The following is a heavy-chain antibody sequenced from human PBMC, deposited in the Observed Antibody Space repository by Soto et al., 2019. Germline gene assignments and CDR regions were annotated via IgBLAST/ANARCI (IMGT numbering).Heavy chain of an antibody. CDR3: ARGTTMVRGVIITSLSY. CDR2: INPSGGST. V-gene: IGHV1-46*03. CDR1: GYTFTSYY. D-gene: IGHD3-10*01. Sequence: GASVKVSCKASGYTFTSYYIHWVRQAPGQGLEWMGIINPSGGSTSYAQKFQGRVTMTRDTSTSTVYMELSSLRSEDTAVYYCARGTTMVRGVIITSLSYWGQGTLVTVSS. J-gene: IGHJ4*02.